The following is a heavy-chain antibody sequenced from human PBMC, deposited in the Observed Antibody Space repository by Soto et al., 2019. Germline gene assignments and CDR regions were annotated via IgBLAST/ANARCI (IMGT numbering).Heavy chain of an antibody. J-gene: IGHJ6*02. D-gene: IGHD6-13*01. CDR2: ISWNSGSI. CDR3: AKDLRIAAARGYYYGMDV. Sequence: SLRLSCAASGFTFDDYAMHWVRQAPGKGLEWVSGISWNSGSIGYADSVKGRFTISRDNAKDSLYLQTNSLRAEDTALYYCAKDLRIAAARGYYYGMDVWGQGTTVTVSS. CDR1: GFTFDDYA. V-gene: IGHV3-9*01.